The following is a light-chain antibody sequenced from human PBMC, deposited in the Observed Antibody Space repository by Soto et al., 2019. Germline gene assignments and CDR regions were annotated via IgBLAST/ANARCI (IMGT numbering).Light chain of an antibody. Sequence: QSVLTQPPSASGSPGQSVTISCTGTSSDVGGYNYVSWYQQHPGKAPKLMIYEVTKRPSGVPDRFSGSKSGNTASLTVSGLQAEDEAEYYCSSYAGSNNVAFGGGTKLSVL. CDR3: SSYAGSNNVA. J-gene: IGLJ2*01. V-gene: IGLV2-8*01. CDR2: EVT. CDR1: SSDVGGYNY.